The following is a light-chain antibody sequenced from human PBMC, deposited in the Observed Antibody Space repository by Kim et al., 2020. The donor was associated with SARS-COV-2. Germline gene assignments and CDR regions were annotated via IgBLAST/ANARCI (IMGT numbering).Light chain of an antibody. J-gene: IGLJ2*01. CDR3: NSRDESGNRVV. CDR2: AKN. V-gene: IGLV3-19*01. Sequence: SSELTQDPAVSVALGQTVRITCQGDSLKSYFPSWYQQKPGLAPVLVIYAKNHRPSGIPDRFSGSSSGNTASLTITGAQAEDEADYYCNSRDESGNRVVFGGGTQLTVL. CDR1: SLKSYF.